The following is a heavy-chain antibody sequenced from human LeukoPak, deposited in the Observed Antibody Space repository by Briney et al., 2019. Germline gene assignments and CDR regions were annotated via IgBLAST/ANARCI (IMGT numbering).Heavy chain of an antibody. CDR2: IYSGGDT. CDR3: TRDFDG. CDR1: GFSVSNYY. J-gene: IGHJ4*02. Sequence: PGGSLRLSCAASGFSVSNYYMSWARQAPGKGLEGVSVIYSGGDTYHAESVKGRFTLSRDNSKNMLYLQMNSLRAEDTAVYYCTRDFDGWGPGTLVTVSS. V-gene: IGHV3-66*01.